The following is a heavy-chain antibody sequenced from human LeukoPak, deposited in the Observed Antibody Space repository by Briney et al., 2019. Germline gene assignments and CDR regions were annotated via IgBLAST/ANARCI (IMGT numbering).Heavy chain of an antibody. CDR2: IIPIFGTA. J-gene: IGHJ4*02. Sequence: SVKVSCKASGGTFSNYAITWVRQAPGQGLEWMGGIIPIFGTANYAQKFRGRVTITADKSTSTAYMELRSLRSDDTAVYYCAREKSGTMVRGVIFSGGYDYWGQGTLVTVSS. CDR3: AREKSGTMVRGVIFSGGYDY. CDR1: GGTFSNYA. D-gene: IGHD3-10*01. V-gene: IGHV1-69*06.